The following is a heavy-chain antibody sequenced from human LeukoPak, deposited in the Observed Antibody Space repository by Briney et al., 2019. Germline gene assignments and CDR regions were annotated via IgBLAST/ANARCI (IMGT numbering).Heavy chain of an antibody. J-gene: IGHJ6*03. V-gene: IGHV4-34*01. CDR1: GGSFSGYY. D-gene: IGHD3-22*01. Sequence: PSETLSPTCAVYGGSFSGYYCTWIRQTPEKGLEWIGEMNPSGSTNYNPSLKSRVTISVDTSKNQFSLELSSVTAADTAVYYCARGRQDVTMIVVVMTAVSYYLDVWGKGTTVTVSS. CDR2: MNPSGST. CDR3: ARGRQDVTMIVVVMTAVSYYLDV.